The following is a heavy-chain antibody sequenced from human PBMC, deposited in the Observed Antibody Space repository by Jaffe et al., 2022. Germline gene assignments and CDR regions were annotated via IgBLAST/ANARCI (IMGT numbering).Heavy chain of an antibody. CDR2: TRNKANSYTT. D-gene: IGHD2-15*01. CDR3: VRGGRGGCSGGSCYRTKEDAFDM. CDR1: GFIFSDHY. Sequence: EVQLVESGGGLVQPGGSLRLSCAASGFIFSDHYMDWVRQAPGKGLEWVGRTRNKANSYTTEYAASVKGRFTISRDDSKNSLYLQMNSLKTEDTAVYYCVRGGRGGCSGGSCYRTKEDAFDMWGQGTMVTVS. J-gene: IGHJ3*02. V-gene: IGHV3-72*01.